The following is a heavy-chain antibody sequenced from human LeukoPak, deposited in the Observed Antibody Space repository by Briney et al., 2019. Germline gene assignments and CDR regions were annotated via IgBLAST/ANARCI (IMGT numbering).Heavy chain of an antibody. V-gene: IGHV1-69*13. CDR1: GGTFSSYT. CDR2: IIPIFGTA. Sequence: SVKVSCKASGGTFSSYTISWVRQAPGQGLEWMGGIIPIFGTANYAQKFQGRVTITADESTSTAYMELSSLRSEDTAVYYCARGALQLWSRWGFDYWGQGTLVTVSS. CDR3: ARGALQLWSRWGFDY. J-gene: IGHJ4*02. D-gene: IGHD5-18*01.